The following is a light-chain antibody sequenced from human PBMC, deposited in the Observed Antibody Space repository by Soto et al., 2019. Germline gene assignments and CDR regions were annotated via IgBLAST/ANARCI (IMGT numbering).Light chain of an antibody. CDR1: QSLLYTNGYNF. CDR3: MQALEIPET. CDR2: LGS. V-gene: IGKV2-28*01. J-gene: IGKJ1*01. Sequence: DIVMTQSPLSLSVTPGEPASISCRSSQSLLYTNGYNFLDWYLQKPGQSPQLLIYLGSNRASGVPDRFSGSGLGTDFTLKISRVEAEDVGIYYCMQALEIPETFGQGTKVEIK.